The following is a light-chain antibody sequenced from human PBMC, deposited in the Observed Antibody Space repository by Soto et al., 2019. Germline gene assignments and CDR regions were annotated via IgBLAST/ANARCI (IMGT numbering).Light chain of an antibody. Sequence: QSALTQPRSVSGSPGQSVTISCTGTSNDVGFYNYVSWYQHHPGKAPKLILFDVTKRPSGVPDRFSGSKSGNTASLTISGLQTEDEADFYCCSYAGTHTFVFGTGTKVTVL. J-gene: IGLJ1*01. CDR3: CSYAGTHTFV. V-gene: IGLV2-11*01. CDR2: DVT. CDR1: SNDVGFYNY.